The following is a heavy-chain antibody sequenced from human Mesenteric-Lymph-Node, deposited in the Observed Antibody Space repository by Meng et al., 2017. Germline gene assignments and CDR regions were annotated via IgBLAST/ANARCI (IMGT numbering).Heavy chain of an antibody. D-gene: IGHD6-6*01. J-gene: IGHJ5*02. Sequence: ESLKISCAASGFTFSSYDMSWVRQAPGTGLEWVSAGSGSCGSTYYADPVKGRFTIPRDNSNNTLFLPMNSLRAEDTAVYYFAKDRLGADRPHWFDPWGQGTLVTVSS. V-gene: IGHV3-23*01. CDR2: GSGSCGST. CDR3: AKDRLGADRPHWFDP. CDR1: GFTFSSYD.